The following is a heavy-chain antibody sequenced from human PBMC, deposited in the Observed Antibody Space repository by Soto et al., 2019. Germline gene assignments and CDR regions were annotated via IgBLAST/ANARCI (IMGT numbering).Heavy chain of an antibody. J-gene: IGHJ6*01. CDR3: ASKGRGVIHNYYYYGMEV. Sequence: EVQLVESGGGLVQPGGSLRLSCAASGFTFSSYSMNWVRQAPGKGLEWVSYISSSSSTIYYADSVKGRFTISSDNAKNSLYLQMNRLRDEDTAVYYYASKGRGVIHNYYYYGMEVWGQGTTVTDSS. V-gene: IGHV3-48*02. CDR1: GFTFSSYS. D-gene: IGHD3-10*01. CDR2: ISSSSSTI.